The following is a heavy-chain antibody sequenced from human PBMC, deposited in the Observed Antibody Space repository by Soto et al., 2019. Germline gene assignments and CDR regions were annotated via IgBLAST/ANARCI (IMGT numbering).Heavy chain of an antibody. Sequence: SFPTLVNPTQPLTLTCTFSGLSLSTSGVHGGWIRQPPGKALEWLALIYWDDEKRFSPALKRRLTITKGTSRNQVVLTLTNLDPVDTATYFCARGDSTGYYPYWGQGSLVTVSS. D-gene: IGHD3-22*01. J-gene: IGHJ4*02. CDR3: ARGDSTGYYPY. CDR1: GLSLSTSGVH. V-gene: IGHV2-5*02. CDR2: IYWDDEK.